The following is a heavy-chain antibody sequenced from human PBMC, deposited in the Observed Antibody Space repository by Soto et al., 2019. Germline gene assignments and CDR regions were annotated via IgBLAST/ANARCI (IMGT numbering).Heavy chain of an antibody. Sequence: QVQLQESGPGLVKPSETLSLTCTVSGGSINNYYWTWIRQSPGRGLEWIGYVYYTGSTNYNPSLTSRVPMSLDTSRTQFSLSLSSVTAADTAIYFCARYSPPKKSYDSNPGWFDPWGQGTLVAVSS. CDR2: VYYTGST. CDR3: ARYSPPKKSYDSNPGWFDP. D-gene: IGHD3-22*01. J-gene: IGHJ5*02. V-gene: IGHV4-59*01. CDR1: GGSINNYY.